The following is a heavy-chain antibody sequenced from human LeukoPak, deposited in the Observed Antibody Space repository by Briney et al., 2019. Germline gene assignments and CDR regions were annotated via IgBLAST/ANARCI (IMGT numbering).Heavy chain of an antibody. V-gene: IGHV3-74*03. J-gene: IGHJ4*02. CDR2: ISSDGNST. D-gene: IGHD6-6*01. Sequence: SGGSLRLSCAASGFTFSSYWMHWVRQAPGKGLVWVSRISSDGNSTKYADSVKGRFTISRDNAKNTLHLQMNSLRAEDTAVYYCAREGAARQDFDYWGQGTLVTVSS. CDR1: GFTFSSYW. CDR3: AREGAARQDFDY.